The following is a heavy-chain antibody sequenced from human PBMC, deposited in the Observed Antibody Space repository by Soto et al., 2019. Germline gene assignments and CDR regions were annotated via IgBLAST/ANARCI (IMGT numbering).Heavy chain of an antibody. CDR2: ISSSSSYI. V-gene: IGHV3-21*01. J-gene: IGHJ4*02. D-gene: IGHD3-22*01. CDR1: GFTFSSYS. Sequence: PGGSLRLSCAASGFTFSSYSMNWVRQAPGKGLEWVSSISSSSSYIYYADSVKGRFTISRDNAKNSLYLQMNSLRAEDTAVYYCARSFSYYYDSSGVTHFDYWGQGTLVTVSS. CDR3: ARSFSYYYDSSGVTHFDY.